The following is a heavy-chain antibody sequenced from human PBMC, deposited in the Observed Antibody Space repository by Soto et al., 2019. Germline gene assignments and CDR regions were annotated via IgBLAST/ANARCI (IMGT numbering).Heavy chain of an antibody. J-gene: IGHJ4*02. Sequence: VQLLQSGVEVKKPGASVKVSCKASGYTFTSYGISWVRQAPGQGLEWMGWISAYNGNTNYAQKFQGRVTMTADASPSTAYVDLRSLRSDDTAVYYCARALTPLSFCGGDCYTLGYWGQGTLVTVSS. CDR1: GYTFTSYG. D-gene: IGHD2-21*02. V-gene: IGHV1-18*01. CDR3: ARALTPLSFCGGDCYTLGY. CDR2: ISAYNGNT.